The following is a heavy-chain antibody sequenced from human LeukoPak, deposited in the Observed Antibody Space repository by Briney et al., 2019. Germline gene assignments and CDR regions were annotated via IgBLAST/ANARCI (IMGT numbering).Heavy chain of an antibody. CDR2: IHYSGTT. J-gene: IGHJ6*02. V-gene: IGHV4-59*08. CDR1: CGSISRDY. D-gene: IGHD6-19*01. CDR3: AIQWGSGWYGEKDYFYGIDV. Sequence: PSETLSLTCTVSCGSISRDYWMWIRQSPGKGLEWIGYIHYSGTTSYNPSLKSRVTISLDTSKNQFSLKLRSVTAADTAVYYCAIQWGSGWYGEKDYFYGIDVWGQGTTVTVSS.